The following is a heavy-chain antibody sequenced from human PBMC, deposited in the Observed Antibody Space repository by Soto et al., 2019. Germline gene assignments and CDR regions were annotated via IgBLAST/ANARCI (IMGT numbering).Heavy chain of an antibody. CDR1: GGSISSYY. Sequence: ETLSLTCTVSGGSISSYYWSWIRQPPGKGLEWIGYIYYSGSTNYNPSLKSRVTISVDTSKNQFSLKLSSVTAADTAVYYCARFRRVVRSNWFDPWGQGTLVIVSS. CDR2: IYYSGST. CDR3: ARFRRVVRSNWFDP. D-gene: IGHD2-21*01. J-gene: IGHJ5*02. V-gene: IGHV4-59*01.